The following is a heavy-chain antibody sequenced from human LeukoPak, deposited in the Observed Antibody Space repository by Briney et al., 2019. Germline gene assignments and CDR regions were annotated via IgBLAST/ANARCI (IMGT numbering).Heavy chain of an antibody. D-gene: IGHD5-18*01. V-gene: IGHV5-51*01. CDR2: IYPGDSNI. Sequence: LGESLKISCKGSGYSFTSYWIGWVRQMPGKGLEWMGAIYPGDSNIRYSPSFQGRVPISADNSIPTAYLQWSSLTASDTAIYYCARRPGPGYSYAYYFDYWGQGALVTVSS. CDR1: GYSFTSYW. CDR3: ARRPGPGYSYAYYFDY. J-gene: IGHJ4*02.